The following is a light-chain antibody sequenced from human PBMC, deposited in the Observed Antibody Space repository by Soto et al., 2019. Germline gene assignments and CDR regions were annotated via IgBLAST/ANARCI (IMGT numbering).Light chain of an antibody. J-gene: IGKJ4*01. CDR3: QQRSNWPPV. CDR1: QSVTSSY. Sequence: EIVLTQSPATLSLSPGERATLSCRASQSVTSSYLAWYQQRPGQAPRLLIYDASNRATGIPARFSGSGSGTDFTLTISSLEPEDFAVYYCQQRSNWPPVFGGGTKVDIK. V-gene: IGKV3-11*01. CDR2: DAS.